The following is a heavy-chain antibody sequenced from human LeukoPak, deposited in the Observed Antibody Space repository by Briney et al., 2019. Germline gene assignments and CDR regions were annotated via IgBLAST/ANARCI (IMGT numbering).Heavy chain of an antibody. CDR3: ARDDFWSGYQPKGGFDY. J-gene: IGHJ4*02. V-gene: IGHV3-7*01. CDR1: GFTFSRYW. Sequence: PGGSLRLSCAASGFTFSRYWMSWVRQAPGKGPEWVANIKQDGSEIYYVDSMKGRFTISRDNAKNTLYLQMSSLRAEDTAVYYCARDDFWSGYQPKGGFDYWGQGTLVTVSS. D-gene: IGHD3-3*01. CDR2: IKQDGSEI.